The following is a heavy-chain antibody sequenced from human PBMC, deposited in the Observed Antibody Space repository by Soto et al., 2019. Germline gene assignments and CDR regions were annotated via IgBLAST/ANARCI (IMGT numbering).Heavy chain of an antibody. CDR2: ISFDGSSK. Sequence: QVQLVESGGGVVQPGRSLRLSCAASGFTFSSYGMHWVRQAPGKGLEWVAVISFDGSSKYYADSVKGRFTISRDNSKNTLYLQMNSLRAEDTAVYYCAKAVGDASSRSWDYYYGMDVWGQGTTVTVSS. D-gene: IGHD1-26*01. V-gene: IGHV3-30*18. J-gene: IGHJ6*02. CDR3: AKAVGDASSRSWDYYYGMDV. CDR1: GFTFSSYG.